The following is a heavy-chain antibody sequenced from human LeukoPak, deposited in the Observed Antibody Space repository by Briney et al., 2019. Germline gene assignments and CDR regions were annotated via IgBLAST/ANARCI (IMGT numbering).Heavy chain of an antibody. D-gene: IGHD2-15*01. CDR3: ARGLRCSGGSCYYYFDY. CDR2: INPNSGGT. J-gene: IGHJ4*02. Sequence: GASVKVSCKASGYTFTSYYMHWVRQAPGQGLEWMGWINPNSGGTNYAQKFQGRVTMTRDTSISTAYMELSRLRSDDTAVYYCARGLRCSGGSCYYYFDYWGQGTLVTVSS. V-gene: IGHV1-2*02. CDR1: GYTFTSYY.